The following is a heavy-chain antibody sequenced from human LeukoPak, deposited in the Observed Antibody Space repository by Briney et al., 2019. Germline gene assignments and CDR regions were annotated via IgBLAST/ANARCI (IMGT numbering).Heavy chain of an antibody. V-gene: IGHV3-74*01. CDR1: GFTFSSYW. CDR3: ARDLPYSSSWYGGFDY. D-gene: IGHD6-13*01. J-gene: IGHJ4*02. CDR2: IKSDESST. Sequence: PAGSLRLSCVASGFTFSSYWMHWVRQAPGKGLVWVSRIKSDESSTSYADSVKGRFIISSDNAKNTLYLQMNSLRAEDTAVYYCARDLPYSSSWYGGFDYWGQGTLVTVSS.